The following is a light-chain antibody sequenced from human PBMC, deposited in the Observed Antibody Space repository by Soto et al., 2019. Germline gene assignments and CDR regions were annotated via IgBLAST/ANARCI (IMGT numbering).Light chain of an antibody. J-gene: IGKJ2*01. CDR2: GAS. CDR1: QSVSSSY. CDR3: QQYGSSPPYT. V-gene: IGKV3-20*01. Sequence: LVLTQSPATLSLSPGERATLSCRASQSVSSSYLAGYQQKPGQAPRHLIYGASSSATGIPDRFRGSGSGADFTLTIGRMEPEDFAVYYCQQYGSSPPYTFGQGAKLVIK.